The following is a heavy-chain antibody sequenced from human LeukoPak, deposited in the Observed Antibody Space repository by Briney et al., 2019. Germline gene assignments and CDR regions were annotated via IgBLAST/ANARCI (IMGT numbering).Heavy chain of an antibody. Sequence: GGSQRLSCAASGFTFNNYWMSWVRQAPGKGLEWVANIKVDGSETNYVDSLKGRFTISRDNAKNSLYLQMNSLSAKDTAVYYCARDRRGFFDSWGQGTLVTVSS. J-gene: IGHJ4*02. CDR3: ARDRRGFFDS. CDR1: GFTFNNYW. CDR2: IKVDGSET. V-gene: IGHV3-7*01.